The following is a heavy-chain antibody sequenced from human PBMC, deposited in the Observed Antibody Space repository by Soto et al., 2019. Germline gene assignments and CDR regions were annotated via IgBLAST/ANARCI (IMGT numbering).Heavy chain of an antibody. CDR3: ARDPVIVVVPAAMPGLGMDV. D-gene: IGHD2-2*01. J-gene: IGHJ6*02. CDR2: IYYSGST. CDR1: GGSISSGGYY. Sequence: NPSETLSLTCTVSGGSISSGGYYWSWIRQHPGKGLEWIGYIYYSGSTYYNPSLKSRVTISVDTSKNQFSLKLSSVTAADTAVYYCARDPVIVVVPAAMPGLGMDVWGQGTTVTVSS. V-gene: IGHV4-31*03.